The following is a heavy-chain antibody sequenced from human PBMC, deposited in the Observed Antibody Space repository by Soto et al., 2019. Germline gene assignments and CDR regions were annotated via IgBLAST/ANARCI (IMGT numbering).Heavy chain of an antibody. Sequence: SQTLSLTCAISGDSVSSNSAAWNWIRQSPSRGLEWLGRTYYRSKWYNDYAVSVKSRITINPDTSKNQFSLQLNSVTPEDTAVYYCARAPVDRWAILNYYYYGMDDWGQGTTVTVSS. J-gene: IGHJ6*01. V-gene: IGHV6-1*01. CDR1: GDSVSSNSAA. D-gene: IGHD2-2*02. CDR2: TYYRSKWYN. CDR3: ARAPVDRWAILNYYYYGMDD.